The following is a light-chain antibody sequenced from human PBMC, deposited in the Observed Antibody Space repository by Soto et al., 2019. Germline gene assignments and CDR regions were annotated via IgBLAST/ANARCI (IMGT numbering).Light chain of an antibody. Sequence: DIAMTQSPGSLAVSLGERATINCKSRRSVLYSSNNKNYLAWYQQKPGQPPKLLIYWASTRESGVPDRFSGSGSGTDFTLTINSLQAEDVAVYYCQQYYSTPPWTFGQGTKV. V-gene: IGKV4-1*01. CDR3: QQYYSTPPWT. J-gene: IGKJ1*01. CDR2: WAS. CDR1: RSVLYSSNNKNY.